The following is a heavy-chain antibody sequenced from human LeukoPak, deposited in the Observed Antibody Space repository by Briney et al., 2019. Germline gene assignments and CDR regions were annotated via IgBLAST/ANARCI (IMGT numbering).Heavy chain of an antibody. CDR1: GFTFSSYS. D-gene: IGHD3-10*01. Sequence: GGSLRLSCAASGFTFSSYSMNWVRQAPGKGLEWVSSISSSSSYIYYADSVKGRFTISRDNSKNTLYLQMNSLRAEDTAVYYCAKVGVRGVILSWGQGTLVTVSS. CDR2: ISSSSSYI. CDR3: AKVGVRGVILS. J-gene: IGHJ4*02. V-gene: IGHV3-21*04.